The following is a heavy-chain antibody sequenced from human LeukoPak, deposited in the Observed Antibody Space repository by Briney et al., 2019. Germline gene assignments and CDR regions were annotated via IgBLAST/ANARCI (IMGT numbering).Heavy chain of an antibody. J-gene: IGHJ4*02. D-gene: IGHD3-10*01. V-gene: IGHV4-34*01. CDR2: INHSGST. Sequence: SETLSLTCAVYGGSFSGYYWSWIRQPPGKGLEWIGEINHSGSTNYNPSLKSRVTISVDTSKNQFSLTLSSVTAADTAVYYCARIRKTYYYGSGSYFDYWGQGTLVTVSS. CDR1: GGSFSGYY. CDR3: ARIRKTYYYGSGSYFDY.